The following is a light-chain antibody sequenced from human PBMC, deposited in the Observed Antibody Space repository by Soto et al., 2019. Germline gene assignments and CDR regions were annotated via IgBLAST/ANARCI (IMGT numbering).Light chain of an antibody. Sequence: QSVLTQPPSVSGAPGQGVTISCTGSSSNIGAGYGVHWYRQLPGTAPRLLIYRNTNRPSGVPDRFFGSKSGTSASLAITGLQAEDEADYYCHSYDSSLSGVVFGGGTKVTVL. CDR3: HSYDSSLSGVV. CDR1: SSNIGAGYG. J-gene: IGLJ2*01. CDR2: RNT. V-gene: IGLV1-40*01.